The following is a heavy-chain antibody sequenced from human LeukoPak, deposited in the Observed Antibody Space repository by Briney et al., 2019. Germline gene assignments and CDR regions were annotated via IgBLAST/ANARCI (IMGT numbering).Heavy chain of an antibody. CDR3: ARDLDYYGSGGEWFDP. CDR1: GGSISSYY. V-gene: IGHV4-59*01. D-gene: IGHD3-10*01. J-gene: IGHJ5*02. CDR2: IYYSGST. Sequence: KPSETLSLTCTVSGGSISSYYWSWIRQPPGKGLEWIGYIYYSGSTNYNPSLKSRVTISVDTSKNQFSLKLSSVTAADTAVYYCARDLDYYGSGGEWFDPWGQGTLVTDSS.